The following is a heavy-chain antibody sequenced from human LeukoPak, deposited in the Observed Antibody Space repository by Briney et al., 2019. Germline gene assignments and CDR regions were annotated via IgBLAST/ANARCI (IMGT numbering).Heavy chain of an antibody. CDR3: ARVITMVRETWFDA. CDR2: IYHSGST. Sequence: PSETLSLTCAVSGGSISRGYWWTWVRQPPGKGLEWIGEIYHSGSTNYNPSLNSRVTISVDKSKNQLSLELSSMTAADTAVYYCARVITMVRETWFDAWGQGILVTVSS. CDR1: GGSISRGYW. D-gene: IGHD3-10*01. V-gene: IGHV4-4*02. J-gene: IGHJ5*02.